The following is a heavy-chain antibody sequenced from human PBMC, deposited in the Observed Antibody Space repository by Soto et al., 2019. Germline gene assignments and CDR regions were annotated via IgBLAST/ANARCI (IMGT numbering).Heavy chain of an antibody. Sequence: QVQLVQSGAEVKKPGSSVKVSCKASGGTFSSYAISWVRQAPGQGLEWMGRIIPIFGTANYAQKFQGRVTITADESTSTAYMELSSLRSEDTAVYYCARKRYDILTGYRPSYYYYGMDVWGQGTTVTVSS. CDR1: GGTFSSYA. J-gene: IGHJ6*02. V-gene: IGHV1-69*15. CDR3: ARKRYDILTGYRPSYYYYGMDV. CDR2: IIPIFGTA. D-gene: IGHD3-9*01.